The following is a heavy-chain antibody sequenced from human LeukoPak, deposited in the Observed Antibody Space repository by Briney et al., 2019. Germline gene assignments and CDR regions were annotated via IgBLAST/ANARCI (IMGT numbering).Heavy chain of an antibody. D-gene: IGHD3-22*01. CDR3: AGGYYDSSGYYGDY. CDR1: GGTFSSYA. V-gene: IGHV1-69*05. J-gene: IGHJ4*02. CDR2: IIPIFGTA. Sequence: ASVKVSCKASGGTFSSYAISWVRQAPGQGLEWMGEIIPIFGTANYAQKFQGRVTVTTDESTSTAFMELSSLRSEDTAVYYCAGGYYDSSGYYGDYWGQGTLVTVSS.